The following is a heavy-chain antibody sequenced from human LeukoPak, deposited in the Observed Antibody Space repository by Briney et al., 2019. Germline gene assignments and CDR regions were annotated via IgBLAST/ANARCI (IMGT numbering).Heavy chain of an antibody. CDR1: GFTFSSYH. J-gene: IGHJ4*02. D-gene: IGHD1-1*01. CDR3: ARTNETELDY. V-gene: IGHV3-48*01. CDR2: ISIFSSTI. Sequence: GGSLRLSCAASGFTFSSYHMNWVRQAPGKGLEWVSYISIFSSTIYYADSVKGRFTISRDDANSLVYLQMNSLRAEDTAVYYCARTNETELDYWGQGTLVTVSS.